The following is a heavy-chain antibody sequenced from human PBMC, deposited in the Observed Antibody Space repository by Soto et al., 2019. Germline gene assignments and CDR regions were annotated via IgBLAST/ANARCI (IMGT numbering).Heavy chain of an antibody. CDR3: AKDPPSPWTANWVDP. D-gene: IGHD1-1*01. Sequence: GGSLRLSCAASGFTFSNHGMHWVRQAPGKGLEWVALIRYDGSNRFYADSVRGRFTISRDISENVLFLQMNSLRADDTATYYCAKDPPSPWTANWVDPWGTGTLVTVSS. CDR1: GFTFSNHG. J-gene: IGHJ5*02. CDR2: IRYDGSNR. V-gene: IGHV3-30*02.